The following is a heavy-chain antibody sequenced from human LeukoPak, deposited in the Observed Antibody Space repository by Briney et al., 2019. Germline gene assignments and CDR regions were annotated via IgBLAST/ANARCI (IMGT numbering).Heavy chain of an antibody. Sequence: GGSLRLSCAASGFTFSSYSMNWVRQAPGKGLEWVSYISSSSSTISYADSVKGRFTISRDNAKNSLYLRMNSLRAEDTAVYYCARGYCSSTDCYTSFDYWGQGTLVTVSS. CDR1: GFTFSSYS. CDR2: ISSSSSTI. V-gene: IGHV3-48*04. D-gene: IGHD2-2*02. CDR3: ARGYCSSTDCYTSFDY. J-gene: IGHJ4*02.